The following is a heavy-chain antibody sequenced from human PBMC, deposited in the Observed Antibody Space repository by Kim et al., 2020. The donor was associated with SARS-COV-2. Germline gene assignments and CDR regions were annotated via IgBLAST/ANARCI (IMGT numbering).Heavy chain of an antibody. Sequence: GGSLRLSCAASGFTFSNAWMSWVRQAPGKGLEWVGRIKSKTDGGTTDYAPPVKGRFTISRDDSKNTLYLQMNSLKTEDTAVYYCTTDRDSTVTTFDYWGQGTLVTVSS. CDR1: GFTFSNAW. CDR3: TTDRDSTVTTFDY. CDR2: IKSKTDGGTT. V-gene: IGHV3-15*01. D-gene: IGHD4-17*01. J-gene: IGHJ4*02.